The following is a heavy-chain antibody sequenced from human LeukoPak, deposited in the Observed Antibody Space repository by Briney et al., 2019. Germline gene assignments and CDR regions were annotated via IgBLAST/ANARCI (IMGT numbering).Heavy chain of an antibody. Sequence: GGSLRLSCAASGFNFDDYGMSWVRQTPGKGLEWVAFIRYDGSNKYHADSVKGRFTISRDNSKNTLYLQMNRLRAEDTAMYYCVKDRVDGSGSQFDYWGQGTLVTVSS. CDR2: IRYDGSNK. CDR3: VKDRVDGSGSQFDY. D-gene: IGHD3-10*01. V-gene: IGHV3-30*02. J-gene: IGHJ4*02. CDR1: GFNFDDYG.